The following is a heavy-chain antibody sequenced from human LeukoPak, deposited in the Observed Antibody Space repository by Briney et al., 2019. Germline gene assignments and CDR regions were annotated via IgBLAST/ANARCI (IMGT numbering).Heavy chain of an antibody. Sequence: GASVKVSCKASGGTFSSYAISWVRQAPGQGLEWMGGIIPIFGTANYAQKFQGRVTITADESTSTAYMELSSLRSEDTAVYYCARDKVRGVRSYYYGMDVWGQGTTVTVSS. D-gene: IGHD3-10*01. CDR1: GGTFSSYA. J-gene: IGHJ6*02. CDR2: IIPIFGTA. CDR3: ARDKVRGVRSYYYGMDV. V-gene: IGHV1-69*13.